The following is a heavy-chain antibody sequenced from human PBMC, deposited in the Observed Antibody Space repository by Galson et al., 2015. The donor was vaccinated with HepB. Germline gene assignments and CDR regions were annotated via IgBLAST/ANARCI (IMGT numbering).Heavy chain of an antibody. CDR1: GGSISSYY. V-gene: IGHV4-59*01. D-gene: IGHD6-19*01. J-gene: IGHJ4*02. CDR2: IYYSGST. CDR3: ARGLSGWYANYFDY. Sequence: ETLSLTCTVSGGSISSYYWSWTRQPPGKGLEWIGYIYYSGSTNYNPSLKSRVTISVDTSKNQFSLKLSSVTAADTAVYYCARGLSGWYANYFDYWGQGTLVTVSS.